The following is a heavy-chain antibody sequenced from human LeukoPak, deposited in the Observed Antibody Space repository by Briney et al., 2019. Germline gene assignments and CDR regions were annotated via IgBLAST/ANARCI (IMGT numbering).Heavy chain of an antibody. V-gene: IGHV1-8*01. D-gene: IGHD7-27*01. CDR2: MSPNSGDT. CDR3: VRTPPNWGFDY. CDR1: GYTLTTHD. Sequence: ASVKVSCKASGYTLTTHDINWVRQATGQGLEWLGWMSPNSGDTGYAQKFQGRVTMTSDSSISTAYMELSSLRSEDTAIYYCVRTPPNWGFDYWGQGTLVTVSS. J-gene: IGHJ4*02.